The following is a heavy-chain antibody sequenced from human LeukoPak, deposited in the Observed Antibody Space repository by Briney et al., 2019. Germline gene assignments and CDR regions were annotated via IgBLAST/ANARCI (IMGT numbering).Heavy chain of an antibody. Sequence: SVKVSCKASGGTFSSYAISWVRQAPGQGLEWMGGIIPIFGTANYAQKFQGRVTITADESTSTAYMELSSLRSEDTAVYYCAGRGAFGYSSGREDYWGQGTLVTVSS. J-gene: IGHJ4*02. V-gene: IGHV1-69*13. D-gene: IGHD6-19*01. CDR1: GGTFSSYA. CDR2: IIPIFGTA. CDR3: AGRGAFGYSSGREDY.